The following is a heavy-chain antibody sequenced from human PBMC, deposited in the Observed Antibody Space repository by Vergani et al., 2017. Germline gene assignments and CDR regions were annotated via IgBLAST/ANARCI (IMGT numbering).Heavy chain of an antibody. Sequence: QVQLQESGPGLVKPSETLSLTCTVSGGSISSYYWSWIRQPPGKGLEWIGNLHYTGTTYYKPSLMGRVKMSIDASKSQFSLKLTSVTAADTAIYYCARAGPYDSGGYYYLFDSWGQGTLVTVSS. D-gene: IGHD3-22*01. CDR3: ARAGPYDSGGYYYLFDS. CDR1: GGSISSYY. V-gene: IGHV4-59*04. CDR2: LHYTGTT. J-gene: IGHJ4*02.